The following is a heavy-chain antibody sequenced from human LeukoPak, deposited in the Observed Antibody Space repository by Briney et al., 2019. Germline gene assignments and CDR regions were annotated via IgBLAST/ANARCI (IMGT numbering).Heavy chain of an antibody. CDR2: ISSSSSYI. J-gene: IGHJ4*02. Sequence: PGGSLRLSCAASGFTFSSYSMNWVRQAPGKGLGWVSSISSSSSYIYYADSVKGRFTISRDNAKNSLYLQMNSLRAEDTAVYYCARDRVKYSSSSFGYWGQGTLVTVSS. CDR1: GFTFSSYS. CDR3: ARDRVKYSSSSFGY. D-gene: IGHD6-6*01. V-gene: IGHV3-21*01.